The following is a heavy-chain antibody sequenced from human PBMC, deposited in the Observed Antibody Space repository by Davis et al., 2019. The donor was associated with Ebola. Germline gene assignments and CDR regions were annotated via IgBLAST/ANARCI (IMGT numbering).Heavy chain of an antibody. Sequence: PSETLSLTCTVSGGSINSYYYNWIRQPAGKGLEWIGRIYASGSTNYNPSLKSRVTMSVDTSKNQFSLKLSSVTAADTAVYYCARVAAVAGTDYYYYYGMDVWGQGTTVTVSS. V-gene: IGHV4-4*07. CDR3: ARVAAVAGTDYYYYYGMDV. J-gene: IGHJ6*02. CDR1: GGSINSYY. CDR2: IYASGST. D-gene: IGHD6-19*01.